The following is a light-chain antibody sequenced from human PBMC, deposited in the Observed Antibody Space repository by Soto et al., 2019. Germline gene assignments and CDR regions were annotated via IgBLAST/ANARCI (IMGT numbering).Light chain of an antibody. CDR1: QSVFSNSNNKKY. CDR3: QQYYSTPCT. Sequence: DIVMTQSADSLAVSLGERATINCKSSQSVFSNSNNKKYLAWYQQKPGQPPKLLIHWASIRESGVPDRFSGSGSGTDFTLTINSLQAEDVAVYYCQQYYSTPCTFGQGTKVEIK. V-gene: IGKV4-1*01. J-gene: IGKJ1*01. CDR2: WAS.